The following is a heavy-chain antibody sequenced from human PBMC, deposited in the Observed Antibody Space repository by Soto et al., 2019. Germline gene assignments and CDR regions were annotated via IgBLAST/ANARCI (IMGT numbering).Heavy chain of an antibody. CDR3: ARDRGTN. CDR2: IIPIYGTA. Sequence: ASVKVSCKASGCNFSSYAINWVRQAHGQGLERMGVIIPIYGTANYAQKFQGRVTITADESTSTAYMELSSLRSEDTAVYYCARDRGTNWGQGTLFTVS. D-gene: IGHD3-10*01. CDR1: GCNFSSYA. J-gene: IGHJ4*02. V-gene: IGHV1-69*13.